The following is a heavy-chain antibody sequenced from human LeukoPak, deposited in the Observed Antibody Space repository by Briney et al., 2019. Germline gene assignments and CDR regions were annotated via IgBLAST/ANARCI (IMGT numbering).Heavy chain of an antibody. J-gene: IGHJ4*02. Sequence: GGSLRLSCAASGFTFSSYGMHWVRQAPGKGLEWVAFIRYDGSNKYYADFVKGRFTISRDNSKNTLYLQMNSLRAEDTAVYYCARVLHKRNYDSSVYYGYWGQGTLVTVSS. V-gene: IGHV3-30*02. CDR1: GFTFSSYG. CDR2: IRYDGSNK. D-gene: IGHD3-22*01. CDR3: ARVLHKRNYDSSVYYGY.